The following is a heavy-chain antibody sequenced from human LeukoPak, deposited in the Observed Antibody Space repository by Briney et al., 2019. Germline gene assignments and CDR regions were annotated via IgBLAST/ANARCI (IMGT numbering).Heavy chain of an antibody. CDR2: IYNSGST. V-gene: IGHV4-38-2*02. D-gene: IGHD3-22*01. Sequence: SETLSLTCTVSGYSISSGYYWGWIRQAPGKGLEWIGSIYNSGSTYYNPSLKSRVTISVDTSKNQFSLKLSSVTAADTAVYYCARSNYDSSGYYRRYFDYWGQGTLVTVSS. J-gene: IGHJ4*02. CDR1: GYSISSGYY. CDR3: ARSNYDSSGYYRRYFDY.